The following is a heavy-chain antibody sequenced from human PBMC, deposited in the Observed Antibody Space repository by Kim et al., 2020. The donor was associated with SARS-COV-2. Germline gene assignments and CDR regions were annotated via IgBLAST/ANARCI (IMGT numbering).Heavy chain of an antibody. CDR3: ARDLVDCSSTSCLDALPI. CDR2: ISGSGGNT. D-gene: IGHD2-2*01. Sequence: GGSLRLSCAASGFTFSSYAMSWVRQAPGRGLEWVSGISGSGGNTFYADSVKGRFTVSRDNSKNTLYMQMNSLRVEDTAVYYCARDLVDCSSTSCLDALPIWGQGRMVTVSS. J-gene: IGHJ3*02. CDR1: GFTFSSYA. V-gene: IGHV3-23*01.